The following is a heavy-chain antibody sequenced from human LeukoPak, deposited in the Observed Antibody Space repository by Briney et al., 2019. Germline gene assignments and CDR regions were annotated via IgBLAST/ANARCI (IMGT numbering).Heavy chain of an antibody. V-gene: IGHV4-39*07. Sequence: PSETLSLTCTVSGGSISSSSYYWGWIRQPPGKGLEWIGSIYYSGSTNYNPSLKSRVTISVDTSKNQFSLKLSSVTAADTAVYYCARDRYCSGGSCTHDAFDIWGQGTMVTVSS. CDR2: IYYSGST. CDR3: ARDRYCSGGSCTHDAFDI. D-gene: IGHD2-15*01. CDR1: GGSISSSSYY. J-gene: IGHJ3*02.